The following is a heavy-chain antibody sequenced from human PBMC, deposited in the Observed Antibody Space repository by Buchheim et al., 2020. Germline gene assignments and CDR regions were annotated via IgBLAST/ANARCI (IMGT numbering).Heavy chain of an antibody. CDR2: ISYDGSNK. CDR1: GFTFSSYG. J-gene: IGHJ4*02. D-gene: IGHD6-19*01. Sequence: QVQLVESGGGVVQPGRSLRLSCAASGFTFSSYGMHWVRQAPGKGLEWVAVISYDGSNKYYADSVKGRFTISRDNSKNRLYLQMNSLRAEDTAVYYCACGEAVADYYFDYWGQGTL. CDR3: ACGEAVADYYFDY. V-gene: IGHV3-30*03.